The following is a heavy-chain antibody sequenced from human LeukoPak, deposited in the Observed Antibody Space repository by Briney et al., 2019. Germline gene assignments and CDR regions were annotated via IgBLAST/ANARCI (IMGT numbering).Heavy chain of an antibody. CDR1: GFTFSSYE. Sequence: PGGSLRLSCATSGFTFSSYEMNWVRQAPGKGLEWIPYITTSGTSTYYADSVKGRFTISRDNGKTALSLQMNSLRAEDTAVYYCVVHSATSCYWGQGTLVTVSS. CDR2: ITTSGTST. J-gene: IGHJ4*02. V-gene: IGHV3-48*03. D-gene: IGHD1-26*01. CDR3: VVHSATSCY.